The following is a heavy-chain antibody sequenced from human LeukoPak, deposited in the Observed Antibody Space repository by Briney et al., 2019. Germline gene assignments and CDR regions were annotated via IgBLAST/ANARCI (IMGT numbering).Heavy chain of an antibody. CDR1: GFTFSRYS. V-gene: IGHV3-21*01. CDR3: AREILGEFGLDY. CDR2: TSGSSDFI. D-gene: IGHD3-3*01. Sequence: GSLRLSCAASGFTFSRYSMNWVRQAPGKGLEWVSSTSGSSDFIYYADSVKGRFTISRDKAKNSLYLQVHSLRAEDTAVYFCAREILGEFGLDYWGQGALVTVSS. J-gene: IGHJ4*02.